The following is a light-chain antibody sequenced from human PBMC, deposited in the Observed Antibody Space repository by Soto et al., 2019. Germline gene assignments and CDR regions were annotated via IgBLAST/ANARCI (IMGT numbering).Light chain of an antibody. CDR3: CSYAGSSSHVV. J-gene: IGLJ2*01. V-gene: IGLV2-23*02. Sequence: QSVLTQPPSVSGAPGQIVTISCTGTSSDVGSYNLVSWYQQHPGKAPKLMIYEVSKRPSGVSNRFSGSKSGNTASLTISGLQAEDEADYYCCSYAGSSSHVVFGGGTKLTVL. CDR2: EVS. CDR1: SSDVGSYNL.